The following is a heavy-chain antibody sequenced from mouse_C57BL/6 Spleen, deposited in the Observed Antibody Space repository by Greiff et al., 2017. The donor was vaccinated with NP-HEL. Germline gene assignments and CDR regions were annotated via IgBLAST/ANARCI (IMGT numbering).Heavy chain of an antibody. CDR3: ASGGYYYGSIYYAMDY. D-gene: IGHD1-1*01. V-gene: IGHV1-69*01. Sequence: QVQLQQPGAELVMPGASVKLSCKASGYTFTSYWMHWVKQRPGQGLEWIGEIDPSDSYTNYNQKFKGKSTLTVDKSSSTAYMQLSSLTSEDSAVYDCASGGYYYGSIYYAMDYWGQGTSVTVSS. J-gene: IGHJ4*01. CDR2: IDPSDSYT. CDR1: GYTFTSYW.